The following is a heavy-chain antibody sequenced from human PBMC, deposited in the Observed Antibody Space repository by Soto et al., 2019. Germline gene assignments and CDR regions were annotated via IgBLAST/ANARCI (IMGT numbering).Heavy chain of an antibody. V-gene: IGHV4-59*01. D-gene: IGHD1-26*01. Sequence: SETLSLTCTVSGGSISSYYWSWIRQPPGKGLEWIGYIYYSGSTNYNPSLKSRVTISVDTSKNQFSLKLSSVTAADTAVYYCAGSIVGALYYYYYGMDVWGQGTTVTVSS. CDR1: GGSISSYY. CDR2: IYYSGST. J-gene: IGHJ6*02. CDR3: AGSIVGALYYYYYGMDV.